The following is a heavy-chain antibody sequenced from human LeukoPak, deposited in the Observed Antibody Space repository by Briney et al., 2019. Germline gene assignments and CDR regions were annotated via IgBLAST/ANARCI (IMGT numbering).Heavy chain of an antibody. Sequence: GGSLRLFCAASGFTFSSYGMHWVRQAPGKGLEWVAVISYDGSNKYYADSVKGRFTISRDNSKNTAYLQMNSLRAEATAVYYCAKEPSAAAGDYWGQGTLVTVSS. CDR3: AKEPSAAAGDY. D-gene: IGHD6-13*01. CDR2: ISYDGSNK. CDR1: GFTFSSYG. V-gene: IGHV3-30*18. J-gene: IGHJ4*02.